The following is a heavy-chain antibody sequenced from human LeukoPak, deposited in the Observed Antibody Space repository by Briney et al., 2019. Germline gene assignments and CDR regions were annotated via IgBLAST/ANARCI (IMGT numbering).Heavy chain of an antibody. Sequence: GGSLRLSCAASGFTFSSAWMSWVRQATGKGLEWVGRIKSKTDGATTDYAAPVNGRFTISRDDSKNTMYLQMNSLKTEDTAVYYCTTAPYIWGSYRCNFWGQGTLVTVSS. CDR2: IKSKTDGATT. CDR3: TTAPYIWGSYRCNF. D-gene: IGHD3-16*02. V-gene: IGHV3-15*01. J-gene: IGHJ4*02. CDR1: GFTFSSAW.